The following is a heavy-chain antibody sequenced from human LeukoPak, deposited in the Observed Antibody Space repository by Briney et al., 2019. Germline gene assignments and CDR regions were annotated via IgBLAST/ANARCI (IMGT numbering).Heavy chain of an antibody. CDR1: GFTFGIYS. J-gene: IGHJ1*01. Sequence: GGSLRLSCAASGFTFGIYSMNWVRQAPGKGLEWVSSISSSSSYIYYADSLKGRFTISRDNAKNSLYLHMNSLRVEDTAVYYCARAYYYDTSGYYYVEYFHHWGQGTLVTVSS. D-gene: IGHD3-22*01. CDR3: ARAYYYDTSGYYYVEYFHH. V-gene: IGHV3-21*01. CDR2: ISSSSSYI.